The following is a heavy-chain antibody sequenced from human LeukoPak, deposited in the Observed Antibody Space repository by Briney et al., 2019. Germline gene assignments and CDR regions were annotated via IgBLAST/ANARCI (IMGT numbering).Heavy chain of an antibody. CDR1: GYTFTSYY. V-gene: IGHV1-46*01. Sequence: GASVKVSCKSSGYTFTSYYMHWVRQAPGQGLEWMGIINPSGGSTSYAQKFQGRVTMTRDTSTSTVYMELSSLRSEDTAVYYCARGPAMDEECYYDSSGYYYVFGFDYWGQGTLVTVSS. CDR2: INPSGGST. J-gene: IGHJ4*02. CDR3: ARGPAMDEECYYDSSGYYYVFGFDY. D-gene: IGHD3-22*01.